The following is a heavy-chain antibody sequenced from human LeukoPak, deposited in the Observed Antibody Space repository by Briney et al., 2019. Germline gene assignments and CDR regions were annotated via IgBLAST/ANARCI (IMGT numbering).Heavy chain of an antibody. CDR2: INNDGCGT. CDR1: GLCFADSW. V-gene: IGHV3-74*01. D-gene: IGHD3-10*01. Sequence: GGSLRVSCAASGLCFADSWMHWVRQAPGKGLVWVSRINNDGCGTRYADFVRGRFTISRDNAKNTLYLQMNSLRAEDTAVYYCARVSGLGMNEYYQHWGQGTLVTVPS. J-gene: IGHJ1*01. CDR3: ARVSGLGMNEYYQH.